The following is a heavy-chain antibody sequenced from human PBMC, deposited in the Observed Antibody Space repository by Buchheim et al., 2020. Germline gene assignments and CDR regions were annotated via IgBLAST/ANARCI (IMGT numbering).Heavy chain of an antibody. Sequence: QVQLVESGGGVVQPGRSLRLSCAASGFTFSSYGMHWVRQAPGKGLEWVAVISYDGSNKYYADSVKGRFTISRDNSKNTLYLQMNSLRAEDTAVYYCAKLMGSSPGDYWGQGTL. V-gene: IGHV3-30*18. J-gene: IGHJ4*02. CDR1: GFTFSSYG. CDR3: AKLMGSSPGDY. CDR2: ISYDGSNK. D-gene: IGHD6-13*01.